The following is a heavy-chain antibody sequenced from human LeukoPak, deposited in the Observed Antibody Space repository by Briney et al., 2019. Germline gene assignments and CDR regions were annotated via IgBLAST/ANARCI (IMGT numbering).Heavy chain of an antibody. D-gene: IGHD2-15*01. CDR1: GGSIRSSYYY. V-gene: IGHV4-39*07. J-gene: IGHJ6*02. Sequence: SETLSLTCTVSGGSIRSSYYYWGWIRQPPGKGLEWIGSIYDSGSTYYNPSLKSRVTISVDTSKNQFSLKLSSVTAADTAVYYCARGGSGYCSGGSCYPQRWFLTNYGMDVWGQGTTVTVSS. CDR2: IYDSGST. CDR3: ARGGSGYCSGGSCYPQRWFLTNYGMDV.